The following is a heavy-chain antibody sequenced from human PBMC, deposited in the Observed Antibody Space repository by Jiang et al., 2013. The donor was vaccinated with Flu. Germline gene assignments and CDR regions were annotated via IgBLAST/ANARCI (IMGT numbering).Heavy chain of an antibody. CDR2: IHSGSGDT. Sequence: GAEVKKPGASVRVSCKTSGFSFITYHIHWVRQAPGQSLEWMGWIHSGSGDTIYSQKFQDRVTFTRDTSATTAYMEVRGLGSEDTAVYYCAAFPYVSAGTSHWGQGTLITVSS. J-gene: IGHJ4*02. V-gene: IGHV1-3*01. CDR1: GFSFITYH. CDR3: AAFPYVSAGTSH. D-gene: IGHD6-13*01.